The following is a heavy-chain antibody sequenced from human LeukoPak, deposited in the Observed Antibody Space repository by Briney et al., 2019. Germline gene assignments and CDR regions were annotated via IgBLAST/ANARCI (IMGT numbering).Heavy chain of an antibody. J-gene: IGHJ4*02. CDR3: ARGYGSGSFYHY. Sequence: ASVKVSCKASRYTFTDYYMHWVRQAPGQGLEWMGWINSNSGGTNFAQKFQGRVTMTRDTSISTAYMELTRLRYDDTAVYYCARGYGSGSFYHYWGQGTLVTVSS. V-gene: IGHV1-2*02. CDR2: INSNSGGT. CDR1: RYTFTDYY. D-gene: IGHD3-10*01.